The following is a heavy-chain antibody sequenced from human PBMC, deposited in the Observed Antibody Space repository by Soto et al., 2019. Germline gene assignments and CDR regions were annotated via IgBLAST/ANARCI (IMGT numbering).Heavy chain of an antibody. D-gene: IGHD6-25*01. CDR3: ARGQRSSDWFDP. CDR2: IYGSGST. Sequence: PSETLSLTCTISGGAIGSHYWTWIRQPAGKGLEWIGRIYGSGSTKYNPSLQSRVSMSLDTSKNQFSLRLESVTAADTAVYYCARGQRSSDWFDPWGQGTLVTVSS. CDR1: GGAIGSHY. V-gene: IGHV4-4*07. J-gene: IGHJ5*02.